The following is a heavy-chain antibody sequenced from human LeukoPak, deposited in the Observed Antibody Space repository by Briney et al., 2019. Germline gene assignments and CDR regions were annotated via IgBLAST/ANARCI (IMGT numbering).Heavy chain of an antibody. J-gene: IGHJ4*02. CDR3: ARGAGGYQLLYFEHSRGYFDY. Sequence: SETLSLTCAVYGGSFSGYYWSWIRQPPGKGLEWIGEINHSGSTNYNPPLKSRVTISVDTSKNQFSLKLSSVTAADTAVYYCARGAGGYQLLYFEHSRGYFDYWGQGTLVTVSS. CDR1: GGSFSGYY. V-gene: IGHV4-34*01. CDR2: INHSGST. D-gene: IGHD2-2*02.